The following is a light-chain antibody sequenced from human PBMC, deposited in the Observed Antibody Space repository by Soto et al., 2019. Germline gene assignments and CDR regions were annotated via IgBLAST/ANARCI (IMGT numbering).Light chain of an antibody. J-gene: IGKJ2*01. V-gene: IGKV1-39*01. CDR3: QQSYSTPRYT. CDR1: QTFNNY. CDR2: GAT. Sequence: DIQMTQSPSSLSASVGDRVTITCRASQTFNNYVNWFQQKPGKAPKLLIYGATTLQTGVPSRFSGSGAGTDFTLTISSLQPEDVATFYCQQSYSTPRYTFGQGTKLEI.